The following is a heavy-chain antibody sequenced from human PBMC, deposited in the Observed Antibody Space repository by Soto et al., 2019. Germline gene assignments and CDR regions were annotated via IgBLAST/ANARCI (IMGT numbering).Heavy chain of an antibody. D-gene: IGHD6-13*01. CDR1: GYTFTSHA. CDR3: ARGSGYSSRWWYGFDI. Sequence: ASVKVSCKASGYTFTSHAMHWVRQAPGQRLEWMGWINAGNGNTKYSQKFQGRVTITRDTSASTAFMELSSLRSEDTAVYYCARGSGYSSRWWYGFDIWGQGTMVTVSS. CDR2: INAGNGNT. V-gene: IGHV1-3*01. J-gene: IGHJ3*02.